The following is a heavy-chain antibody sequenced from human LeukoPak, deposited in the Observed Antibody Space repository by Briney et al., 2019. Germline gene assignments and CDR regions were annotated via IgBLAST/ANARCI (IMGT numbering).Heavy chain of an antibody. CDR1: GYTFTSYD. D-gene: IGHD2-2*01. V-gene: IGHV1-8*03. J-gene: IGHJ6*03. CDR3: ARGCSSTSCFYYYYMDV. Sequence: ASVKVSCKASGYTFTSYDINWVRQATGQGLEWMGWMNPNSGNTGYAQKFQGRVTITRNTSISTAYMELSSLRSEDTAVYYCARGCSSTSCFYYYYMDVWGKRTTLPVSS. CDR2: MNPNSGNT.